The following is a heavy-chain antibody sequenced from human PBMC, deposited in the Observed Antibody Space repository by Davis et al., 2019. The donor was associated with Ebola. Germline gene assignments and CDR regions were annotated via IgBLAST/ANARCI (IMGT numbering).Heavy chain of an antibody. D-gene: IGHD6-13*01. CDR2: IRYDGSNK. V-gene: IGHV3-30*02. CDR3: ARDLYLGGGPVGYSSSWIFDY. J-gene: IGHJ4*02. CDR1: GFTFSSYG. Sequence: PGGSLRLSCAASGFTFSSYGMHWVRQAPGKGLEWVAFIRYDGSNKYYADSVKGRFTISRDNSKNTLYLQMNSLRAEDTAVYYCARDLYLGGGPVGYSSSWIFDYWGQGTLVTVSS.